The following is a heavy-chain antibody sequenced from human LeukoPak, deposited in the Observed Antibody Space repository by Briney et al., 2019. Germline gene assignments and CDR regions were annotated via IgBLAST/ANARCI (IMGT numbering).Heavy chain of an antibody. CDR1: GFTFDDYA. CDR3: AKGYYGSGSYGWFDP. D-gene: IGHD3-10*01. V-gene: IGHV3-23*01. J-gene: IGHJ5*02. CDR2: ISGSGGRT. Sequence: GGSLRLSCAASGFTFDDYAMHWVRQAPGKGLEWVSAISGSGGRTYHADSVKGRFTISRDNSKSTLYLRMNSLRAEDTAVYYCAKGYYGSGSYGWFDPWGQGTLVTVSS.